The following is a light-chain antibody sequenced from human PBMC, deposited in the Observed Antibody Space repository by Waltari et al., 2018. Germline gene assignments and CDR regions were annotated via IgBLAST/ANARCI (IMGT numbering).Light chain of an antibody. CDR2: SAS. CDR1: QSIDGN. Sequence: EMVMTQSPATLSVSPGERVTLSCRASQSIDGNLAWYQPQRGQSPRLRIYSASIRATGVPARFGGSGFGTDFTLTISSLQPEDVAVYYCQQYSFGYSFGQGTKLEIK. V-gene: IGKV3-15*01. CDR3: QQYSFGYS. J-gene: IGKJ2*03.